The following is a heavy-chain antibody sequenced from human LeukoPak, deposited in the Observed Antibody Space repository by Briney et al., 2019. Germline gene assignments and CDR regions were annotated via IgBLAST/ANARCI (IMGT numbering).Heavy chain of an antibody. D-gene: IGHD5-24*01. CDR2: IYYSGST. J-gene: IGHJ6*02. Sequence: SETLSPTCTVSGGSISSYYWSWIRQPPGKGLEWIGYIYYSGSTNYNPSLKSRVTISVDTSKNQFSLKLRSVTAADTAVYYCARHRDYYYYNMDVWGQGTTVTVSS. V-gene: IGHV4-59*08. CDR1: GGSISSYY. CDR3: ARHRDYYYYNMDV.